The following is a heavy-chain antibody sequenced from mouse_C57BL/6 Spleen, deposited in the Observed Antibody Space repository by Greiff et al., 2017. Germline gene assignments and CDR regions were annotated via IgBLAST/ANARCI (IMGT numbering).Heavy chain of an antibody. Sequence: VKLVESGAELVKPGASVKISCKASGYAFSSYWLNWVKQRPGKGLEWIGQIYPGDGDTNYNGKFKGKATLTADKSSSTAYMQLSSLTSEDSAVYFCARWDYDGYWGQGTTLTVSS. CDR3: ARWDYDGY. CDR1: GYAFSSYW. D-gene: IGHD2-4*01. CDR2: IYPGDGDT. J-gene: IGHJ2*01. V-gene: IGHV1-80*01.